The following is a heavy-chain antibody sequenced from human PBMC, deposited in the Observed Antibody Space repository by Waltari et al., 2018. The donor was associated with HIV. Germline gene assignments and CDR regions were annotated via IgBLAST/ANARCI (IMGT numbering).Heavy chain of an antibody. J-gene: IGHJ6*02. CDR2: IWYDGSNK. Sequence: QVQLVESGGGVVQPGRSLRLSCAASGFTFSSYGMHWVRQAPGKGLEWVAVIWYDGSNKYYADSVKGRFTISRDNSKNTLYLQMNSLRAEDTAVYYCARASGGASSSSKPYYYYGMDVWGQGTTVTVSS. CDR1: GFTFSSYG. V-gene: IGHV3-33*01. D-gene: IGHD6-6*01. CDR3: ARASGGASSSSKPYYYYGMDV.